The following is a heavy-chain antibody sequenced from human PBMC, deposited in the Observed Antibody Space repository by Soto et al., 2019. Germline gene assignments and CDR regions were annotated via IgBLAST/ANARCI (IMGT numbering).Heavy chain of an antibody. CDR2: IYYSGST. V-gene: IGHV4-59*01. J-gene: IGHJ6*02. D-gene: IGHD3-9*01. CDR3: ARGLRYFDWLSGGYYYYGMDV. Sequence: PSETLSLTCTVSGGSISSYYWSWIRQPPGKGLEWIGYIYYSGSTNYNPSLKSRVTISVDTSKNQFSLKLSSVTAADTAVYYCARGLRYFDWLSGGYYYYGMDVWGQGTTVTVSS. CDR1: GGSISSYY.